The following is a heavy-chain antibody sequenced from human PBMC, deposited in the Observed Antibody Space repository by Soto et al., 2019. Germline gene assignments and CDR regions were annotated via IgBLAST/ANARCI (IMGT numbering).Heavy chain of an antibody. D-gene: IGHD2-2*01. V-gene: IGHV3-33*01. CDR1: GFTFSSYG. J-gene: IGHJ6*02. CDR2: IWYDGSNK. Sequence: QVQLVESGGGVVQPGRSLRLSCAASGFTFSSYGMHWVRQAPGKGLEWVAVIWYDGSNKYYADSVKGRFTISRDNSKNTLYLQMNSLRAEDTAVYYCARDSCHVPAAKFSYGMDVCGQGTTVTVSS. CDR3: ARDSCHVPAAKFSYGMDV.